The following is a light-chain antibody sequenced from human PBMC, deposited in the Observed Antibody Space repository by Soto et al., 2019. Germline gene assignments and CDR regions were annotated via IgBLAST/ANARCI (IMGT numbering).Light chain of an antibody. J-gene: IGLJ1*01. Sequence: QSVVTQPPSASGTPGQRITISCSGSSSNIESHTVNWYQHVPGTAPKLLINTNNQRPSGVPDRFSGSKSGASASLVISGLQPEDEATYYCATWDDSRKGVFGTGTKLTVL. CDR2: TNN. CDR3: ATWDDSRKGV. V-gene: IGLV1-44*01. CDR1: SSNIESHT.